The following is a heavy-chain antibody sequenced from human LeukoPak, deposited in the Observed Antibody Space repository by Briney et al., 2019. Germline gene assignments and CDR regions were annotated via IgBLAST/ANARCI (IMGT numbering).Heavy chain of an antibody. CDR3: ARAFLYSGSPGSNYYYYMDV. Sequence: PGGSLRLFCAASGFTFSSYSMNWVRQAPGKGLEWVSSISSSSSYIYYTDSVRGRFTISRDNAKNSLYLQMNSLRAEDTAVYYCARAFLYSGSPGSNYYYYMDVWGKGTTVTVSS. CDR2: ISSSSSYI. V-gene: IGHV3-21*01. J-gene: IGHJ6*03. CDR1: GFTFSSYS. D-gene: IGHD1-26*01.